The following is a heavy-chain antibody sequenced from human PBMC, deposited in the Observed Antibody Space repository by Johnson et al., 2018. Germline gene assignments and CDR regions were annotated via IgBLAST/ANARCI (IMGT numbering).Heavy chain of an antibody. CDR3: ARAPGWLQLSAFDI. CDR1: GFTFSSYW. CDR2: INSDGSST. V-gene: IGHV3-74*02. D-gene: IGHD5-24*01. Sequence: VQLVESGGGLVQPGGSLRLSCAASGFTFSSYWMHWVRQAPGKGLVWVSRINSDGSSTSYADSVQGRFTISRDNAKNTLYLQMNSLRAEDTAVYYCARAPGWLQLSAFDIWGQGTMVTVSS. J-gene: IGHJ3*02.